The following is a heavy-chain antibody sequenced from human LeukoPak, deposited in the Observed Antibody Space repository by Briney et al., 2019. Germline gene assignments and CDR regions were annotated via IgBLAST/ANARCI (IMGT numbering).Heavy chain of an antibody. V-gene: IGHV3-23*01. CDR1: GFTFSSYA. Sequence: GGSLRLSCAASGFTFSSYAMSWVRQAPGKGLEWVSAISGSGGSTYYADSVKGRFTISRDNSKNTLYLQMNSLTAEDTAGYYCANPPSGWPKGWFQPWGQGTRVRVSS. CDR2: ISGSGGST. D-gene: IGHD6-19*01. J-gene: IGHJ5*02. CDR3: ANPPSGWPKGWFQP.